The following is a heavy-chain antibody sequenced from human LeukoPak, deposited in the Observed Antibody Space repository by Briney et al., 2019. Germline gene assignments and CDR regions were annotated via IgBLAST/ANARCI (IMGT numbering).Heavy chain of an antibody. D-gene: IGHD2-2*02. CDR3: ARGPYTDY. V-gene: IGHV3-21*01. CDR2: ISSSSSNI. Sequence: SGGSLRLSCAASGFTFSSYSMNWVRQAPGKGLEWVSSISSSSSNIYYADSVKGRFTISRDNAKNSPYLQMNSLRAEDTAVYYCARGPYTDYWGQGTLVTVSS. CDR1: GFTFSSYS. J-gene: IGHJ4*02.